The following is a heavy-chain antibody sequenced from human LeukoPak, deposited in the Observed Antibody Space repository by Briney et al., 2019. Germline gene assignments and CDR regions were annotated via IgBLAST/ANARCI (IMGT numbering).Heavy chain of an antibody. CDR3: ARDSTMVRGVINDY. V-gene: IGHV1-2*02. CDR1: GYTFTGYY. D-gene: IGHD3-10*01. Sequence: ASVTVSCKASGYTFTGYYMHWVRQAPGQGLEWMGWINPNSGGTNYAQKFQGRVTITADKSTSTAYMELGSLRSEDTAVYYCARDSTMVRGVINDYWGQGTLVTVSS. J-gene: IGHJ4*02. CDR2: INPNSGGT.